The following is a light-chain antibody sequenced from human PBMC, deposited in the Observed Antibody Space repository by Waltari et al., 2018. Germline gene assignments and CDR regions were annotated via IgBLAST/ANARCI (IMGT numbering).Light chain of an antibody. CDR1: QSIRSN. J-gene: IGKJ2*01. CDR2: GAS. CDR3: QQYDNWPPIT. V-gene: IGKV3-15*01. Sequence: EIVMTQSPATLSVSPGERATLSCRASQSIRSNLAWYRQKPGQAPRLLIYGASFRATGTPARFSGSGSGTEFTLTISSLQSEDFAIYYCQQYDNWPPITFGQGTKLEMK.